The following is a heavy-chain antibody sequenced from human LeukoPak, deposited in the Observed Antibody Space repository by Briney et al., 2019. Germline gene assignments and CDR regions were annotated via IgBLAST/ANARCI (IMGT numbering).Heavy chain of an antibody. J-gene: IGHJ6*03. D-gene: IGHD2-8*01. Sequence: PGGSLRLSCAVSGFTFSGHWMFWVRQAPGKGLEWVSSTNSDGSSRGYTDSVKGRFSISRDSSKNILYLQMNSLRAEDTAVYYCAKDRCSNGIGCYYYYMDVWGKGTTVTISS. CDR3: AKDRCSNGIGCYYYYMDV. V-gene: IGHV3-74*01. CDR2: TNSDGSSR. CDR1: GFTFSGHW.